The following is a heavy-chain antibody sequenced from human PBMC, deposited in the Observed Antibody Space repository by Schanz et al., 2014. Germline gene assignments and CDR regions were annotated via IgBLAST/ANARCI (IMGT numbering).Heavy chain of an antibody. CDR3: ARGGGPEDVFDI. CDR2: IIPIHGIV. J-gene: IGHJ3*02. CDR1: GGTFSTYP. D-gene: IGHD2-15*01. V-gene: IGHV1-69*02. Sequence: QVQLVQSGAEVKKPGSSMKASCKASGGTFSTYPINWLRQAPGQGLEWMGRIIPIHGIVNYAQRFQDRVRITADKSTSTAYMELSSLRSDDTAVYYCARGGGPEDVFDIWGQGTMLTVSS.